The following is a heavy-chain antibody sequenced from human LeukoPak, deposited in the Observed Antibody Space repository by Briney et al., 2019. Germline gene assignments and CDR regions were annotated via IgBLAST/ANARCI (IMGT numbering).Heavy chain of an antibody. V-gene: IGHV1-69*05. CDR1: GGTFSSNA. D-gene: IGHD2-21*02. CDR2: IIPIFGTA. Sequence: GASVKVSCKASGGTFSSNAISWVRQAPGQGLEWMGGIIPIFGTANYAQKFQGRVTITTDEPTSTAYMELSSLRSEDTAVYYCASNQNGYCGGDCHDYYYYYMDVWGKGTTVTVSS. J-gene: IGHJ6*03. CDR3: ASNQNGYCGGDCHDYYYYYMDV.